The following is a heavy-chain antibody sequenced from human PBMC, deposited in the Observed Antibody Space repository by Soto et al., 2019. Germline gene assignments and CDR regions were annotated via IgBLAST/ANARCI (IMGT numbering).Heavy chain of an antibody. CDR1: LESIVNSY. Sequence: PWQPLSLTCSVALESIVNSYWTWISKPAGKGLEWIGHIYSSGNANYNPSLKSRVTMSLDTSKNQFSLSLKSVAAADTAIYYCAKGRRFCSDNYFDTWGQRTQGTVPS. CDR2: IYSSGNA. V-gene: IGHV4-4*07. J-gene: IGHJ5*02. D-gene: IGHD2-21*01. CDR3: AKGRRFCSDNYFDT.